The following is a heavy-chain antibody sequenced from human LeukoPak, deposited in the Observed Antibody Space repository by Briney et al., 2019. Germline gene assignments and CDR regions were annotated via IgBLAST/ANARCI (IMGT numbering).Heavy chain of an antibody. V-gene: IGHV3-9*01. CDR1: GFTFDDYA. Sequence: LPGGSLRLSCAASGFTFDDYAMHWVRQAPGKGLEWVSGISWSSGNIGYADSVKGRFTISRDNAKNSLYLEMNSLRTEDTALYFCARDAWRRVFYHGMDVWGQGTTVAVSS. J-gene: IGHJ6*02. D-gene: IGHD2/OR15-2a*01. CDR3: ARDAWRRVFYHGMDV. CDR2: ISWSSGNI.